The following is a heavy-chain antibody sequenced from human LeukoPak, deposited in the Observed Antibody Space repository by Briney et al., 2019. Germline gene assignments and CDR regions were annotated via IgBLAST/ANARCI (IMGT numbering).Heavy chain of an antibody. Sequence: PSETLSLTCTVSGGSISSSSYYWGWIRQPPGKGLEWIGSIYYSGGTYYNPSLKSRVTISVDTSKNQFSLKLSSVTAADTAVYYCARLGSTPHLNYYYYYGMDVWGQGTTVTVSS. J-gene: IGHJ6*02. CDR3: ARLGSTPHLNYYYYYGMDV. V-gene: IGHV4-39*01. CDR2: IYYSGGT. D-gene: IGHD1-1*01. CDR1: GGSISSSSYY.